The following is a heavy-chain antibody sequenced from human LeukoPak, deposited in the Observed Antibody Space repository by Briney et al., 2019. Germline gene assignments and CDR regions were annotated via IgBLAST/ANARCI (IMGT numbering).Heavy chain of an antibody. D-gene: IGHD6-19*01. CDR1: GFTFSSYS. CDR3: ARGYSSGWEYFQH. Sequence: GGSLRLSCAASGFTFSSYSMNWVRQAPGKGLEWVSSISSSSSYIYYADSVKGRFTISRDNAKNSLYLQMNSLRAEDTAVYYCARGYSSGWEYFQHWGQGTLVTVSS. J-gene: IGHJ1*01. V-gene: IGHV3-21*01. CDR2: ISSSSSYI.